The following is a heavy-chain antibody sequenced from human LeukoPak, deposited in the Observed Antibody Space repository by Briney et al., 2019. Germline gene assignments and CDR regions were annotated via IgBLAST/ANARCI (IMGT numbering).Heavy chain of an antibody. D-gene: IGHD3-22*01. J-gene: IGHJ4*02. CDR1: GYSITNGYY. Sequence: SETLSLTCAVSGYSITNGYYWGWIRQPPGKGLEWIGSIYHSGSTSYNPSLKSRVTISVDTSKNHFSLQLSSVTAADTAIYFCARNLSLANLAPYYDTGAFDYWGQGTLVTVSS. V-gene: IGHV4-38-2*01. CDR2: IYHSGST. CDR3: ARNLSLANLAPYYDTGAFDY.